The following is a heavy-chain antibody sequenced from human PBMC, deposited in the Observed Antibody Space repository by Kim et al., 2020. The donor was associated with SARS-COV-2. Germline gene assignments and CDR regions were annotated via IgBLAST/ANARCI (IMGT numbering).Heavy chain of an antibody. V-gene: IGHV4-61*01. CDR2: IYYSGST. CDR1: GGSVSSGSYY. Sequence: SETLSLTCTVSGGSVSSGSYYWSWIRQPPGKGLEWIGYIYYSGSTNYNPSLKSRVTISVDTSKNQFSLKLSSVTAADTAVYYCARGIRWWTFDYWGQGTLVTVSS. D-gene: IGHD2-21*01. CDR3: ARGIRWWTFDY. J-gene: IGHJ4*02.